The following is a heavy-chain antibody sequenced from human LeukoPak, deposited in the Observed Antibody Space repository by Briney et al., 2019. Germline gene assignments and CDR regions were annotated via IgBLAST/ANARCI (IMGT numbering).Heavy chain of an antibody. J-gene: IGHJ4*02. D-gene: IGHD5-12*01. V-gene: IGHV4-61*02. CDR2: IYTSGSI. CDR1: GGSISSGSYY. Sequence: SETLSLTCTVSGGSISSGSYYWSWIRQPAGKGLEWIGRIYTSGSINYNPSLKSRVTISVDTPNNRFSLKLSFVTAADTAVYYCAREGYSGYDFDYWGQGTLVTVSS. CDR3: AREGYSGYDFDY.